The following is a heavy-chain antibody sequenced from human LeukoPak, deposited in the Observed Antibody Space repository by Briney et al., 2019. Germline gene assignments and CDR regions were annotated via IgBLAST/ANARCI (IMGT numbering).Heavy chain of an antibody. CDR3: AWASGSYYSTDY. Sequence: GASVKVSCKASGYTFTSYYMHWVRQAPGQGLEWMGIINPSGGSTSYAQKFQGRVTMTRDTSTSTVYMELSSLRSEDTAVYYCAWASGSYYSTDYWGQGTLVTVSS. CDR1: GYTFTSYY. CDR2: INPSGGST. V-gene: IGHV1-46*03. J-gene: IGHJ4*02. D-gene: IGHD1-26*01.